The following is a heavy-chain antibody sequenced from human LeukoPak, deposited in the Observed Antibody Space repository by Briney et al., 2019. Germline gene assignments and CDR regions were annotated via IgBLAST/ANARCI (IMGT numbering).Heavy chain of an antibody. CDR2: IYSGGST. CDR3: ARDRSYWEAFDI. V-gene: IGHV3-66*01. J-gene: IGHJ3*02. Sequence: PGGSLRLSCAASGFTVSSNYMSWVRQAPGKGLEWISVIYSGGSTYYADSVKGRFTISRDNSKNTLYLQMNSLRAEDTAVYYCARDRSYWEAFDIWGQGTMVTVSS. D-gene: IGHD1-26*01. CDR1: GFTVSSNY.